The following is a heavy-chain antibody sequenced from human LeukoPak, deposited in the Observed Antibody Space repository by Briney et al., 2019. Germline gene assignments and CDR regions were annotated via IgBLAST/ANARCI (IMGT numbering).Heavy chain of an antibody. J-gene: IGHJ4*02. Sequence: PSQSLSLTCTVSVGSISSGCYYWSWIRQHPGKGLEWIGYIYYSGSTYYNPSLKSRVTISVDTSKNQFSLKLSSVTAADTAVYYCARRMEYYYGNSGYYFDYWGQGALVTVSS. CDR1: VGSISSGCYY. CDR2: IYYSGST. CDR3: ARRMEYYYGNSGYYFDY. V-gene: IGHV4-31*03. D-gene: IGHD3-22*01.